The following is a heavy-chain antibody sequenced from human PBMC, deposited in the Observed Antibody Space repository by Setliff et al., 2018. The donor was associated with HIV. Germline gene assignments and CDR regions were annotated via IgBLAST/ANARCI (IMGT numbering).Heavy chain of an antibody. D-gene: IGHD3-22*01. CDR1: EYTFTGYY. J-gene: IGHJ3*02. V-gene: IGHV1-2*04. CDR2: INPNSGGT. CDR3: ARGGLVDSSGYYYRSGGAFDI. Sequence: ASVKVSCKASEYTFTGYYMHWVRQAPGQGLEWMGWINPNSGGTNYAQKFQGWVTMTRDTSSSTAYMELSRLRSDDTAVYYCARGGLVDSSGYYYRSGGAFDIWGQGTMVTVSS.